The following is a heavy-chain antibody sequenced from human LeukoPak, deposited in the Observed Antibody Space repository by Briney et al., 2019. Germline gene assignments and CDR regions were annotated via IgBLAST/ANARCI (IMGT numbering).Heavy chain of an antibody. V-gene: IGHV3-74*01. Sequence: GGSLRLSCAASGFTFSSYWMHWVRQAPGKGLVWVSRINSDGSSTSYADSVKGRFTISRDNAKNTLYLQMNSLRAVDTAVYYCARETSGSYYNLWDYWGQGTLVTVSS. CDR1: GFTFSSYW. CDR3: ARETSGSYYNLWDY. D-gene: IGHD3-10*01. CDR2: INSDGSST. J-gene: IGHJ4*02.